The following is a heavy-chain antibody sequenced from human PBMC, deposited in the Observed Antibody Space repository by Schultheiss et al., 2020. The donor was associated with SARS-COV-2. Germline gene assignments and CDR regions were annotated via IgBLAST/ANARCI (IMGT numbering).Heavy chain of an antibody. J-gene: IGHJ4*02. Sequence: LRLSCTVSGGSISSGSYYWSWIRQPAGKGLEWIGSIYYSGSTNYNPSLKSRVTISVDTSKNQFSLKLSSVTAADTAVYYCAREGATKFDYWGQGTLVTVSS. V-gene: IGHV4-61*02. D-gene: IGHD1-26*01. CDR3: AREGATKFDY. CDR2: IYYSGST. CDR1: GGSISSGSYY.